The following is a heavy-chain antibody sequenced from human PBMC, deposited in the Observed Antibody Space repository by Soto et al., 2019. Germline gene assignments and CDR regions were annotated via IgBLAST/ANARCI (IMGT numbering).Heavy chain of an antibody. CDR3: VRHVGYNYGHSDY. CDR1: GGSISSYY. D-gene: IGHD5-18*01. V-gene: IGHV4-59*08. CDR2: IYYSGST. Sequence: SETLSLTCTVSGGSISSYYWSWIRQPPGKGLEWIGYIYYSGSTNYNPSLKSRVTISVDTSKNQLSLKLTSVTAADTAVYYCVRHVGYNYGHSDYWGLGTLVTV. J-gene: IGHJ4*02.